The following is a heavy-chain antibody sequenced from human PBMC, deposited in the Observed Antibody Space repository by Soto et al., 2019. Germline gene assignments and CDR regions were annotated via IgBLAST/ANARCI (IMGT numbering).Heavy chain of an antibody. V-gene: IGHV1-8*01. CDR1: GYTFTNYE. D-gene: IGHD3-10*01. CDR2: MNPGSGNT. J-gene: IGHJ5*02. Sequence: ASVKVSCKASGYTFTNYEINWVRQATGQGLEWMGWMNPGSGNTGYAHKFQGRVTMTRNISISTAYMELSRLGSDDTAIYYCARMASSGSLNWFDPWGQGTLVTVSS. CDR3: ARMASSGSLNWFDP.